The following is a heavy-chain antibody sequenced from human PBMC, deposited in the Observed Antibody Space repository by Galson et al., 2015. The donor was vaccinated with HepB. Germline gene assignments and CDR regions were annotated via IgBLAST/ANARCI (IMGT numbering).Heavy chain of an antibody. Sequence: LRLSCAASGFTFSDYYMSWIRQAPGKGLEWLSYISGSGSTIDYAGSVKGRFTISRDNAKNSLHLQMNSLRAEDTAVYYCVREVISPDDLGSVFDIWGQGTMVTVSS. CDR2: ISGSGSTI. D-gene: IGHD3-3*01. CDR3: VREVISPDDLGSVFDI. J-gene: IGHJ3*02. V-gene: IGHV3-11*01. CDR1: GFTFSDYY.